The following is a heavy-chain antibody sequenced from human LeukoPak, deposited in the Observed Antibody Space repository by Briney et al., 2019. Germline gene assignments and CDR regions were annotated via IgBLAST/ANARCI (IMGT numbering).Heavy chain of an antibody. J-gene: IGHJ4*02. CDR1: GFTFGDYA. CDR3: TTDPQRPAPRPLY. CDR2: IRSKAYGGTT. V-gene: IGHV3-49*04. Sequence: GGSLRLSCTASGFTFGDYAMSWVRQAPGKGLEWVGFIRSKAYGGTTEYAASVKGRFTISRDDSKSIAYLQMNSLKTEDTAVYYCTTDPQRPAPRPLYWGQGTVVTVSS.